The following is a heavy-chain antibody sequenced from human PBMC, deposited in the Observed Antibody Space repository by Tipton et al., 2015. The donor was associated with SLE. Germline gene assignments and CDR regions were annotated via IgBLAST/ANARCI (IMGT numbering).Heavy chain of an antibody. D-gene: IGHD3-10*01. CDR2: IYDSGST. Sequence: TLSLTCTVSGGSISSYYWSWIRQPPGKGLEWIGSIYDSGSTNHHPSLKSRVTISRDTSKNQFSLKLSSVTAADTAVYYCARDPRGGDAFDIWGQGTMVTVSS. V-gene: IGHV4-59*12. CDR3: ARDPRGGDAFDI. CDR1: GGSISSYY. J-gene: IGHJ3*02.